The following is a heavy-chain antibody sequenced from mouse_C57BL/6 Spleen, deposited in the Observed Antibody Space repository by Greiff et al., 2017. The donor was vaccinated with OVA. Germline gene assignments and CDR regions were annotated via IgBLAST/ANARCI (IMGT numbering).Heavy chain of an antibody. Sequence: QVQLKESGAELVRPGASVTLSCKASGYTFTDYEMHWVKQTPVHGLEWIGAIDPETGGTAYNQKFKGTAILTADKSSSTAYMELRSLTSEDSAVYYCTIWAYYCGSPYWGQGTSVTVSS. CDR1: GYTFTDYE. V-gene: IGHV1-15*01. J-gene: IGHJ4*01. CDR2: IDPETGGT. D-gene: IGHD1-1*01. CDR3: TIWAYYCGSPY.